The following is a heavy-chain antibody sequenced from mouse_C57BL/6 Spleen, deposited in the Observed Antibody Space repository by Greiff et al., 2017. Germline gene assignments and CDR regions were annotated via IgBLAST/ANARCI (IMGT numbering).Heavy chain of an antibody. CDR3: AADYSNYVLYAMDY. D-gene: IGHD2-5*01. CDR2: ISSGSSTI. Sequence: EVQVVESGGGLVKPGGSLKLSCAASGFTFSDYGMHWVRQAPEKGLEWVAYISSGSSTIYYADTVKGRFTISRDNAKNTLFLQMTSLRSEDTAMYYCAADYSNYVLYAMDYWGQGTSVTVSS. V-gene: IGHV5-17*01. CDR1: GFTFSDYG. J-gene: IGHJ4*01.